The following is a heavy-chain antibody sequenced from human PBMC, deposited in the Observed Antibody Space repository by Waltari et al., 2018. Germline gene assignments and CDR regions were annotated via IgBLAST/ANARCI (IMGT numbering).Heavy chain of an antibody. CDR1: GGTFSSYA. J-gene: IGHJ4*02. D-gene: IGHD3-9*01. Sequence: QVQLVQSGAEVKKPGSSVKVSCKASGGTFSSYAISWVRQAPGQGLEWMGGINPNVGTANHAKKVQGRVPITADESTSTAYMELSSLRSEDTAVYYCARVDPHFVTGYTYWGQGTLVTVSS. CDR2: INPNVGTA. CDR3: ARVDPHFVTGYTY. V-gene: IGHV1-69*12.